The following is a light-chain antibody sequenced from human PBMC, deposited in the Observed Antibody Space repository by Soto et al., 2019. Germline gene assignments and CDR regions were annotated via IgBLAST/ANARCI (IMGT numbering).Light chain of an antibody. CDR1: RSDVGGYKY. CDR3: SSYTSSSTLDV. J-gene: IGLJ1*01. CDR2: EVS. Sequence: QSVLTQPASVSGSPGQSITISCTGTRSDVGGYKYVSWYQQHPGKAPKLMIYEVSNRPSGVSNRFSGSKSGNTASLTISGLQAEDEADYYCSSYTSSSTLDVFGTATKVTVL. V-gene: IGLV2-14*01.